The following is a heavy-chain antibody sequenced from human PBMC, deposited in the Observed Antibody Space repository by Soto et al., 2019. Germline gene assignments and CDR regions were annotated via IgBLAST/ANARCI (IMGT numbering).Heavy chain of an antibody. Sequence: QMQLVQSGPEVKKPGTSVKVSCKASGFTFTSSAVQWVRQARGQRPEWIGWIVVGSGNTNYAQKFQERVTITRDMSTSTAYRELSSLRSEDTAVYYCAAGCRGVYYYYYYMDVWGKGTTVTVSS. D-gene: IGHD3-10*01. V-gene: IGHV1-58*01. CDR2: IVVGSGNT. CDR1: GFTFTSSA. J-gene: IGHJ6*03. CDR3: AAGCRGVYYYYYYMDV.